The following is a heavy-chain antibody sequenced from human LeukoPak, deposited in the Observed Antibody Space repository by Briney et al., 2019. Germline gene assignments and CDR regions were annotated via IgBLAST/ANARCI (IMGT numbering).Heavy chain of an antibody. CDR1: GFTFSSYW. V-gene: IGHV3-7*01. J-gene: IGHJ3*02. D-gene: IGHD3-3*01. Sequence: GGSLRLSCAASGFTFSSYWVSWVRQAPGKGLEWVANIKQDGSEKYYVDSVKGRLTISRDNAKNSLYLQMNSLRAEDTAVYYCARVNLHYDFWSGNEKAFDIWGQGTMVTVSS. CDR3: ARVNLHYDFWSGNEKAFDI. CDR2: IKQDGSEK.